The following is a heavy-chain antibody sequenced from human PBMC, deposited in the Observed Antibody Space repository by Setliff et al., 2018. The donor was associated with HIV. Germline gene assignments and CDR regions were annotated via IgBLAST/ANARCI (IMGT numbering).Heavy chain of an antibody. J-gene: IGHJ5*02. CDR3: ARHGLLWFGAGYNWFDP. Sequence: SETLSLTCAVYGGPSTDHYWSWIRQPPGKGLEWIGSIYYNGITNYNPSLKSRVTISVDTSKNQFSLKLSSVTAADTAVYYCARHGLLWFGAGYNWFDPWGQGTLVTVSS. CDR2: IYYNGIT. CDR1: GGPSTDHY. V-gene: IGHV4-59*08. D-gene: IGHD3-10*01.